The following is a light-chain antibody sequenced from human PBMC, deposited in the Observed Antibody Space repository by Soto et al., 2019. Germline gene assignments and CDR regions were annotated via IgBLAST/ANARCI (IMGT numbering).Light chain of an antibody. J-gene: IGLJ3*02. V-gene: IGLV7-46*01. CDR3: LLSYSSTPWV. Sequence: QAVVTQEPSLTVSPGGTVTLTCGSSTGTVTSGHYPYWFQQKPGQAPRTLIYDTSNKHSWTPARFSGSLLGGKAALTLSGAQPEDEADYYCLLSYSSTPWVFGGGTKLTVL. CDR2: DTS. CDR1: TGTVTSGHY.